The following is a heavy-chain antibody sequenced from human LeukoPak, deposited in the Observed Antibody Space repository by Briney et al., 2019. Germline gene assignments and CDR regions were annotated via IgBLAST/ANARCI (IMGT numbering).Heavy chain of an antibody. V-gene: IGHV3-30*02. J-gene: IGHJ5*02. CDR3: AKEQYSNSMWFDP. D-gene: IGHD6-13*01. Sequence: GGSLRLSCAASGFTFSIHAMHWVRQAPGKGLEWVAFIQYDGSNKYYADSVKGRFTISRDNSENTLYLQMNSLRAEDTAVYSCAKEQYSNSMWFDPWGQGTLVTVSS. CDR2: IQYDGSNK. CDR1: GFTFSIHA.